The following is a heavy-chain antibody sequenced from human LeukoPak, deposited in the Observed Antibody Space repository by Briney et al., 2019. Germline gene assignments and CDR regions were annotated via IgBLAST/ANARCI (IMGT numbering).Heavy chain of an antibody. V-gene: IGHV3-9*01. Sequence: PGGSLRLSCAASGFTFDDYAMHWVRQAPGKGLEWVSGISWNSGSIGYADSVKGRFTISRDNAKNSLYLQMNSLRAEDTAVYYCARDFRSNLKIAAAGTRCDYWGQGTLVTVSS. CDR2: ISWNSGSI. D-gene: IGHD6-13*01. CDR3: ARDFRSNLKIAAAGTRCDY. J-gene: IGHJ4*02. CDR1: GFTFDDYA.